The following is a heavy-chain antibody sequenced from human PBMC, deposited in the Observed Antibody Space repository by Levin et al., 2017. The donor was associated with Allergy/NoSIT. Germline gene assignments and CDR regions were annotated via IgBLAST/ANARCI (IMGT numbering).Heavy chain of an antibody. Sequence: GGSLRLSCAASGFTFSGSAMHWVRQASGKGLEWVGRIRSKANNYATAYAASVKGRFTISRDDSKNTAYLQMNSLKTEDTAVYFCTRFYASSLWEQNYWGQGTLVTVSS. CDR1: GFTFSGSA. V-gene: IGHV3-73*01. CDR3: TRFYASSLWEQNY. D-gene: IGHD3-16*01. J-gene: IGHJ4*02. CDR2: IRSKANNYAT.